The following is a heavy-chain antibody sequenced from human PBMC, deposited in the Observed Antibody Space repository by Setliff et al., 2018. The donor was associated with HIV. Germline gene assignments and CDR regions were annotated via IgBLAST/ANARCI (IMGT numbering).Heavy chain of an antibody. J-gene: IGHJ4*02. Sequence: SETLSLTCAVYGGSFRGYYWSWIRQPPGKGLDWIGSISYSGSPYYTPSFKSRITISVDTSRNQFSLRLTSVAAADTALYYCVSASGAYPYAVEYWGQGTLVTVSS. V-gene: IGHV4-34*01. CDR1: GGSFRGYY. CDR3: VSASGAYPYAVEY. CDR2: ISYSGSP. D-gene: IGHD1-26*01.